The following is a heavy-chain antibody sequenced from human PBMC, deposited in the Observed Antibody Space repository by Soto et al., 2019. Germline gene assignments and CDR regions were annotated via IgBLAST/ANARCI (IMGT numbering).Heavy chain of an antibody. J-gene: IGHJ4*02. V-gene: IGHV3-23*01. D-gene: IGHD2-15*01. CDR2: VSSGGGT. Sequence: EVELLESGGGLVQPEGSLRLSCAASGFTFSTYAMGWVRQAPGKGLEWVSVVSSGGGTHYADSVKGRFTVSRDNSKNALSLQMNSLRADDTAVSYCAKRRGAGGHFDYWGQGALVTVSS. CDR3: AKRRGAGGHFDY. CDR1: GFTFSTYA.